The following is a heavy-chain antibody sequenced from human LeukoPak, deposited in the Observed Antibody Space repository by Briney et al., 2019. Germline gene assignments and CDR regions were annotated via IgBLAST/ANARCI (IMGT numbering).Heavy chain of an antibody. CDR1: GGSVSSGSYY. V-gene: IGHV4-61*01. J-gene: IGHJ4*02. CDR2: IYYSGST. Sequence: SETLSLTCTVSGGSVSSGSYYWSWIRQPPGKGLEWIGYIYYSGSTNYNPSLKSRVTISVDTSKNQFSLKLSSVTAADTAVYYCARAGYCSSTSCYVIDYWGQGTLVTVSS. D-gene: IGHD2-2*01. CDR3: ARAGYCSSTSCYVIDY.